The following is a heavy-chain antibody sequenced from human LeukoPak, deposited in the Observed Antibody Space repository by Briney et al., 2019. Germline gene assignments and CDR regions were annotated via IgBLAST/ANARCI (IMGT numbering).Heavy chain of an antibody. CDR3: ASDPLEWELPNDY. CDR1: GFTFSTYW. Sequence: GGSLRLSCAASGFTFSTYWMHWVRQAPGKGLVWVSGINSDGSTTNYADSVKGRFTISRENAKNKVYLQMNSLRAEETAMYYCASDPLEWELPNDYWGQGTLVTVSS. J-gene: IGHJ4*02. V-gene: IGHV3-74*01. D-gene: IGHD1-26*01. CDR2: INSDGSTT.